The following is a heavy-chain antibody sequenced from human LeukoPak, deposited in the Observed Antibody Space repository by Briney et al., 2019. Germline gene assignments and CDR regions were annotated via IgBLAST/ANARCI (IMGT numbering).Heavy chain of an antibody. V-gene: IGHV4-61*02. CDR2: IYTSGST. CDR1: GGSISSGSYY. J-gene: IGHJ4*02. Sequence: PSETLSLTCTVSGGSISSGSYYWSWIRQPAGKGLEWIGRIYTSGSTNYNPSLKSRVTISVDTSKNQFSLKLSSVTAADTAVYYCAREGDNEDDYWGQGTLVTVSS. D-gene: IGHD1-1*01. CDR3: AREGDNEDDY.